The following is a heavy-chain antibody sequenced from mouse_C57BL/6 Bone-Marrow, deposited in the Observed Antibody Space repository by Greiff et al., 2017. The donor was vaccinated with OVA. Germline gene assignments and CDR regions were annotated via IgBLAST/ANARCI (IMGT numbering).Heavy chain of an antibody. CDR1: GYSFTNYN. CDR2: INPTYGTT. CDR3: TRRCGNYVPYFDD. D-gene: IGHD2-1*01. Sequence: EVQLQQSGPELVKPGASVKISCKASGYSFTNYNMNWVKQSNGKSLEWIGVINPTYGTTSYNQKFKGKATLTVDQSSSTAYMQLSSLTSEDSAVYSSTRRCGNYVPYFDDWGQGTTLTVAS. J-gene: IGHJ2*01. V-gene: IGHV1-39*01.